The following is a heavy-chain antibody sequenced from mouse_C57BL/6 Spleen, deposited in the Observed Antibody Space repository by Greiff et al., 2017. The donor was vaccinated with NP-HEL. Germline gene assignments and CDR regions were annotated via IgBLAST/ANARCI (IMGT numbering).Heavy chain of an antibody. CDR1: GYTFTSYW. V-gene: IGHV1-7*01. D-gene: IGHD4-1*01. CDR2: INPSSGYT. J-gene: IGHJ1*03. CDR3: ATSANWDEWYFDV. Sequence: QVQLQQSGAELAKPGASVKLSCKASGYTFTSYWMHWVKQRPGQGLEWIGYINPSSGYTKYNQKFKDKATLTADKSSSTAYMQLSSLTYEDSAVYYCATSANWDEWYFDVWGTGTTVTVSS.